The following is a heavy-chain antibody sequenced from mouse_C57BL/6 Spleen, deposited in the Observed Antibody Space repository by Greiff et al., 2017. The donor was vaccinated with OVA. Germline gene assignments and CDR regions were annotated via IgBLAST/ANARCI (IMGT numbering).Heavy chain of an antibody. V-gene: IGHV1-26*01. Sequence: VQLQQSGPELVKPGASVKISCKASGYTFTDYYMNWVKQSHGKSLEWIGDINPNNGGTSYNQKFKGKATFTVDKSSSTAYMELRSLTSEDSAVYYCARFDDYDVKEDYFDYWGQGTTLTVSS. CDR3: ARFDDYDVKEDYFDY. CDR1: GYTFTDYY. D-gene: IGHD2-4*01. J-gene: IGHJ2*01. CDR2: INPNNGGT.